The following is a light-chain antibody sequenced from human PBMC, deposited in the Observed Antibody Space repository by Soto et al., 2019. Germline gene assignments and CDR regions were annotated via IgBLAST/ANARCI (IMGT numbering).Light chain of an antibody. CDR2: AAS. CDR1: QGISSY. CDR3: QQYYSYSYP. V-gene: IGKV1-8*01. Sequence: AIRMTQSPSSLSASTGDRVTITCRASQGISSYLAWYQQKPGKAPKLLIYAASPLQSGVPSRFSGSGSGTDFTLTISCLQSEDFATYYCQQYYSYSYPFGQGTKLEIK. J-gene: IGKJ2*01.